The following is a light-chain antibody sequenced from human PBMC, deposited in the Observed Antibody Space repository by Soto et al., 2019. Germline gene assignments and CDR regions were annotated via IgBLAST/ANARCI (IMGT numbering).Light chain of an antibody. CDR1: QSISSW. CDR2: KAS. J-gene: IGKJ1*01. Sequence: DIQMTQSPSTLSASVGDRVTITCRASQSISSWLAWYQQTPGKASKLLIYKASSLESGVPSRFSGSGSGTEFTLTISRLQPDDFATYYCQQYNSYWTFGQGTKVEIK. CDR3: QQYNSYWT. V-gene: IGKV1-5*03.